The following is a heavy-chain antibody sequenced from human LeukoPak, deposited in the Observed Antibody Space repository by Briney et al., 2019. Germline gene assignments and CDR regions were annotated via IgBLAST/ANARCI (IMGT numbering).Heavy chain of an antibody. Sequence: ASVKVSCKASGGTFSSYAISWVRQAPGQGLEWMGGIIPIFGTANYAQKFQGRVTITADESTSTAYMELSSLRSEDTAVYYCARDSFVERGYSYGSPDPFYYYYGMDVWGQGTTVTVSS. D-gene: IGHD5-18*01. CDR2: IIPIFGTA. V-gene: IGHV1-69*13. J-gene: IGHJ6*02. CDR3: ARDSFVERGYSYGSPDPFYYYYGMDV. CDR1: GGTFSSYA.